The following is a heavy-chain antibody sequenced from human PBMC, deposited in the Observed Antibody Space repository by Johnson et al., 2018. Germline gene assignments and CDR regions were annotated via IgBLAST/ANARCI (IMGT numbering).Heavy chain of an antibody. CDR2: IWYDGSNK. CDR3: ARARSWGIQLYYYYYGMDV. D-gene: IGHD5-18*01. CDR1: GFTFSSYG. J-gene: IGHJ6*02. V-gene: IGHV3-33*01. Sequence: QVQLVESGGGVVQPGRSLRLSCAASGFTFSSYGMHWVRQAPGKGLAWVAVIWYDGSNKYYAEPVKGRFTISRDNSKNTLYLKMHSLRAEDTAVYYCARARSWGIQLYYYYYGMDVWGQGTTVTVSS.